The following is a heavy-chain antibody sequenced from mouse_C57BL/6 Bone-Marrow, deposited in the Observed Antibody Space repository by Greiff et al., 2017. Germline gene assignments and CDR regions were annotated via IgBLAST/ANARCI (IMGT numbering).Heavy chain of an antibody. CDR1: GYTFTSYW. D-gene: IGHD1-1*01. Sequence: QVQLQQPGAELVKPGASVKLSCKASGYTFTSYWMQWVKQRPGQGLEWIGEIDPSDSYTNYNQKFKGKATLTVDTSSSTAYMQLSSLTSEDSAVYYCADYYGSSYPYWYFDVWGTGTTVTVPS. CDR3: ADYYGSSYPYWYFDV. V-gene: IGHV1-50*01. CDR2: IDPSDSYT. J-gene: IGHJ1*03.